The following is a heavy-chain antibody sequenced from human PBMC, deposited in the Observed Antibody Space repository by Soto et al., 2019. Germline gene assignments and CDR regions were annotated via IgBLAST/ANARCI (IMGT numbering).Heavy chain of an antibody. Sequence: GGSLRLSCAASGFILSNYWMSWVRQAPGKGLEWVANEKGDESERYYVESVKGRFTISRDNGKNSLYLQMNSLRGDDTAVYYCAREAKGRGGFDYWGQGTPVTVSS. CDR3: AREAKGRGGFDY. V-gene: IGHV3-7*01. CDR1: GFILSNYW. D-gene: IGHD3-10*01. J-gene: IGHJ4*02. CDR2: EKGDESER.